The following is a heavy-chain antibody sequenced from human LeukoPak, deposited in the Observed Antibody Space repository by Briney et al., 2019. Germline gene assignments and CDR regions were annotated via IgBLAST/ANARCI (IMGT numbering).Heavy chain of an antibody. CDR3: ARHYGGGEYYYGMDV. CDR2: SYPGDSDP. V-gene: IGHV5-51*01. Sequence: PGEPLKISCQGSGSSFTNYWIGWVRQLPGKGLEWMGISYPGDSDPLYSPSFQGQVNISADQSISTAYLEWSSLKASDTAMYYCARHYGGGEYYYGMDVWGQGTTVTVPS. D-gene: IGHD2-21*01. J-gene: IGHJ6*02. CDR1: GSSFTNYW.